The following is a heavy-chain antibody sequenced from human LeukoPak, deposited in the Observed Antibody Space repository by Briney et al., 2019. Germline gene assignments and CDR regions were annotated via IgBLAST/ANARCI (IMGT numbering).Heavy chain of an antibody. Sequence: VASVKVSCTASGGTFSIYAISWVRQAPGQGLEWMGGIIPIFGTANYAQKFQGRVTITADESTSTAYMELSSLRSEDTAVYYCARRDSSGWYSAYFDYWGQGTLVTVSS. V-gene: IGHV1-69*13. CDR3: ARRDSSGWYSAYFDY. J-gene: IGHJ4*02. CDR1: GGTFSIYA. D-gene: IGHD6-19*01. CDR2: IIPIFGTA.